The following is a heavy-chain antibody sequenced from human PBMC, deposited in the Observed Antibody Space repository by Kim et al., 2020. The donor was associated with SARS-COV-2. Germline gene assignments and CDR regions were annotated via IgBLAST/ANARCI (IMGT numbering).Heavy chain of an antibody. V-gene: IGHV1-18*04. CDR1: GYTFTSYG. Sequence: ASVKVSCKASGYTFTSYGISWVRQAPGQGLEWMGWISAYNGNTNYAQKLQGRVTMTTDTSTSTAYMELRSLRSDDTAVYYCARISSSWYLRVGDLRTREVDYWGQGTLVTVSS. D-gene: IGHD6-13*01. J-gene: IGHJ4*02. CDR3: ARISSSWYLRVGDLRTREVDY. CDR2: ISAYNGNT.